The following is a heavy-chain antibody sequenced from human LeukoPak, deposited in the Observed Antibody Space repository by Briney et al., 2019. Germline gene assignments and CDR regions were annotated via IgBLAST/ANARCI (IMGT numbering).Heavy chain of an antibody. D-gene: IGHD3-3*01. Sequence: GGSLRLSCAASGFTFSTYAMSWVRQAPGKGLEWVSFISGGGGSTYYAYYADSVKGRFTISRDNSKNTLYLQMNSLRAEDTATYYCAKIIWSSKDFDYWGQGTLVTVSS. CDR1: GFTFSTYA. CDR3: AKIIWSSKDFDY. CDR2: ISGGGGSTYYA. V-gene: IGHV3-23*01. J-gene: IGHJ4*02.